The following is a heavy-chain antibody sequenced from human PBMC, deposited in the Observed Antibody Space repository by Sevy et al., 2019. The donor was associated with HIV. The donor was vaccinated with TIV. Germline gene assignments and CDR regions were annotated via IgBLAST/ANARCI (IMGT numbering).Heavy chain of an antibody. J-gene: IGHJ5*02. CDR2: IKEDGSEK. CDR3: ARDQGCSSTSCSNWCDP. V-gene: IGHV3-7*01. D-gene: IGHD2-2*01. CDR1: GFTFSTYW. Sequence: GGSLRLSCAASGFTFSTYWMTWVRQAPGKGLEWVANIKEDGSEKYYVDPVKGRFTISRDNAKNSLYLQMNSLRAEDTAVYYCARDQGCSSTSCSNWCDPWGQGTLVTVSS.